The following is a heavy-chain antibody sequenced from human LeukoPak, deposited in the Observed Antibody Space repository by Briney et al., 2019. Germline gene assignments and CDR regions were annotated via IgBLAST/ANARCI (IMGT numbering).Heavy chain of an antibody. CDR3: ARDRPLDY. J-gene: IGHJ4*02. V-gene: IGHV4-39*07. Sequence: SETLSLTCAVYGGSFSSYYWGWIRQPPGKGLEWIGSIYYSGSTYYNPSLKSRVTISVDTSKNQFSLKLSSVTAADTAVYYCARDRPLDYWGQGTLVTVSS. CDR2: IYYSGST. CDR1: GGSFSSYY.